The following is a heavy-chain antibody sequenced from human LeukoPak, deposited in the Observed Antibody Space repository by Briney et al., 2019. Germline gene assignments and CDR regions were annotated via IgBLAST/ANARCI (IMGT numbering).Heavy chain of an antibody. D-gene: IGHD6-19*01. V-gene: IGHV3-23*01. Sequence: GGSLRLSCAAFGFTFSSYAMYWVRQAPGKGLEWVSGIFGSGGSTHYADSVKGRFTISRDNSKNTVYLQMNSLRAEDTAVYYCAKTTTGYSSGRFPGWPVDYWGQGTLVTVSS. CDR2: IFGSGGST. CDR3: AKTTTGYSSGRFPGWPVDY. CDR1: GFTFSSYA. J-gene: IGHJ4*02.